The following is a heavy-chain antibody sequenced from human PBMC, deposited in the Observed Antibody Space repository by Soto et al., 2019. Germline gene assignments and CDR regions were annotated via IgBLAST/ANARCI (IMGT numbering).Heavy chain of an antibody. Sequence: VKVSCKASGGSLSTNPISWVRQAPGQGLEWMGGTGSGTGPGNNAQKFQGRLTVTADKSTSTVYMELTNLSSEDTAVYYCARRDSGGFFRFFDSWGQGTLVTVSS. D-gene: IGHD2-15*01. CDR3: ARRDSGGFFRFFDS. J-gene: IGHJ4*02. CDR2: TGSGTGPG. CDR1: GGSLSTNP. V-gene: IGHV1-69*10.